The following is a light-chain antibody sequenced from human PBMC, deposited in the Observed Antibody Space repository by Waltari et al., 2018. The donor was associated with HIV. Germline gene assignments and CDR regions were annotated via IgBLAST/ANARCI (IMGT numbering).Light chain of an antibody. CDR3: QAWDSSTWV. V-gene: IGLV3-1*01. CDR1: KLGDKY. J-gene: IGLJ3*02. Sequence: SYEVTQPPSVSVSPGQTASITCSGDKLGDKYACWYQQKPGQSPVLVIYQDKKRPSGIPERFSGSNSGNTATLTISGTQAKDEADYYCQAWDSSTWVFGGGTKLTVL. CDR2: QDK.